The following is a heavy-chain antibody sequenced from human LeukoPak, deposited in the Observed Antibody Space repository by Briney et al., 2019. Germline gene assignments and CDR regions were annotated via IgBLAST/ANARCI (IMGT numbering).Heavy chain of an antibody. J-gene: IGHJ6*02. V-gene: IGHV1-69*04. CDR2: IIPILGIA. CDR3: ARGCSGGSCWDYYYYYGMDV. D-gene: IGHD2-15*01. Sequence: SVKVSCKASGYTFASSGISWVRQAPGQGLEWMGRIIPILGIANYAQKFQGRVTITADKSTSTAYMELSSLRSEDTAVYYCARGCSGGSCWDYYYYYGMDVWGQGTTVTVSS. CDR1: GYTFASSG.